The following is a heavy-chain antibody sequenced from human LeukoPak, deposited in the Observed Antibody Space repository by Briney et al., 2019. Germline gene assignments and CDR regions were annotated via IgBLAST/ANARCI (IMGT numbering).Heavy chain of an antibody. CDR2: ISSNGDST. J-gene: IGHJ4*02. V-gene: IGHV3-64*01. CDR1: GFTFSSYA. D-gene: IGHD3-22*01. Sequence: GGSLRLSCAASGFTFSSYAMHWVRQAPGKGLEYVSAISSNGDSTYYANSVKSRFTISRDNSKNTLYLQMGSLRAEDMAIYYCARVEDSSAWYYFDYWGQGTLVTVSS. CDR3: ARVEDSSAWYYFDY.